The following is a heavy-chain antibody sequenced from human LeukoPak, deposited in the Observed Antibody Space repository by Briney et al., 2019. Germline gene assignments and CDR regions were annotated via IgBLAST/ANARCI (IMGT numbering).Heavy chain of an antibody. D-gene: IGHD6-13*01. Sequence: GASVKVSCKASGYTFTGYYMHWVRQAPGQGLEWMGWINPNSGGTNYAQKFQGRVTMTRDTSISTAYMELSRLRSDDTAVYYCAGGGAAGSWYMGGYYYMDVWGKGTTVTVS. CDR3: AGGGAAGSWYMGGYYYMDV. V-gene: IGHV1-2*02. CDR1: GYTFTGYY. J-gene: IGHJ6*03. CDR2: INPNSGGT.